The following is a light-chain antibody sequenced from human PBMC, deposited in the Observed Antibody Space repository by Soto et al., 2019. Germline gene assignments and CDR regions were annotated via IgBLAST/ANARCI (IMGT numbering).Light chain of an antibody. Sequence: SYVLTQPPSVSEAPGKTARITCGGTNLGSKSVNWYQQRPGQAPVLVIYFDSDRPSGIPERFSGSNSGNTSTLTISRVEAGDEADYFCQVWDKSSDHVVFGGGTQLTVL. CDR2: FDS. V-gene: IGLV3-21*04. J-gene: IGLJ2*01. CDR3: QVWDKSSDHVV. CDR1: NLGSKS.